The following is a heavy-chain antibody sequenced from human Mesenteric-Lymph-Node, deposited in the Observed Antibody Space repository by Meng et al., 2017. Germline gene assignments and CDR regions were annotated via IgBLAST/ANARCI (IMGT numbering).Heavy chain of an antibody. D-gene: IGHD3-10*01. CDR2: IYYSGRT. J-gene: IGHJ4*02. Sequence: QLQLQESGPGLVKPSETLSITCTASGGSISSSTYYWGWIRQPPGKGLEWIGSIYYSGRTYYNPSLKSRVTMSVDTSKNQFSLKLSSVTAADTAVYYCARIWFGERPPDYWGQGTPVTVSS. CDR3: ARIWFGERPPDY. V-gene: IGHV4-39*01. CDR1: GGSISSSTYY.